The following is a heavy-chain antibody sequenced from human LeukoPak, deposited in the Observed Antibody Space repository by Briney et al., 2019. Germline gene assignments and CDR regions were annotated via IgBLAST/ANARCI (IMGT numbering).Heavy chain of an antibody. CDR1: GFTFSSYA. J-gene: IGHJ5*02. CDR3: AKGRRELLWFGELSFDP. CDR2: ISGSGGST. D-gene: IGHD3-10*01. Sequence: PGASLRLSCAASGFTFSSYAMSWVRQAPGKGLEWVSAISGSGGSTYYADSVKGRFTISRDNSKNTLYLQMNSLRAEDTAVYYCAKGRRELLWFGELSFDPWGRGTLVTVSS. V-gene: IGHV3-23*01.